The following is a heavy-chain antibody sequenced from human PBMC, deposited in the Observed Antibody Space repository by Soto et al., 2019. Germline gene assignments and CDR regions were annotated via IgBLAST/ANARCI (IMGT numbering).Heavy chain of an antibody. D-gene: IGHD6-6*01. CDR2: TSYDENYK. CDR3: ARQGGSSGIWYFDY. Sequence: QVQLVESGGGVVKPGRSLRLSCEASGFTFSGYAMHWVRQAPGKGLEWVAATSYDENYKYYADSVKGRFTISRDNSKNTLFLQMNSLRTEDTAVYYCARQGGSSGIWYFDYWGQGSLVTVSS. J-gene: IGHJ4*02. CDR1: GFTFSGYA. V-gene: IGHV3-30*04.